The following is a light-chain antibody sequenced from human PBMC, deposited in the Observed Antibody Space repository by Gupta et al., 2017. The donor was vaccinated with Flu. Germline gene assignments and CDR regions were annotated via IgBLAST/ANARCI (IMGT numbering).Light chain of an antibody. CDR3: GACADGRYE. CDR1: GGVGGGYRY. J-gene: IGLJ1*01. CDR2: EVQ. Sequence: QYITISCTGTGGVGGGYRYVSWYQHDPASALNLIIYEVQRCPSAVPDPFSASKSGGTATLTVSGLEAEDDDYYFCGACADGRYEFGTGTKVTVL. V-gene: IGLV2-8*01.